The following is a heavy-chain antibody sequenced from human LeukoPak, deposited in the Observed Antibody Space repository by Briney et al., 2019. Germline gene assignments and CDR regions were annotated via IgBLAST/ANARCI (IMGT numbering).Heavy chain of an antibody. J-gene: IGHJ4*02. CDR1: GFTFSSYA. V-gene: IGHV3-30-3*01. Sequence: PGGSLRLSCAASGFTFSSYAMHWVRQAPGKGLEWVAVISYDGSNKYYADSVKGRFTISRDNSKNTLYLQMNSLKTEDTAVYYCTRDGIRITIFGVAPFDYWGQGTLVTVSS. D-gene: IGHD3-3*01. CDR2: ISYDGSNK. CDR3: TRDGIRITIFGVAPFDY.